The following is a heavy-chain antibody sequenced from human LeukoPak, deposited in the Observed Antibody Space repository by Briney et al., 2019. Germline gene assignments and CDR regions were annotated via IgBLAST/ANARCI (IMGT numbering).Heavy chain of an antibody. CDR3: AREAPYSSDDY. D-gene: IGHD6-25*01. CDR1: GYTFTTYG. CDR2: ISGYNGDT. J-gene: IGHJ4*02. Sequence: GASVKVSCKASGYTFTTYGVTWVRQAPGQGLEWMGWISGYNGDTKSAQKFQGRVTLTTDISTSTAYMELRSLKSDDTAVYYCAREAPYSSDDYWGQGTPVTVSS. V-gene: IGHV1-18*01.